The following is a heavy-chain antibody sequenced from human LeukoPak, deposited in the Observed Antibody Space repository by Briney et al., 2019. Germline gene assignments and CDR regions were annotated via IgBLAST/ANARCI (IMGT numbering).Heavy chain of an antibody. V-gene: IGHV1-46*01. Sequence: GASVEVSCKASGYTFTSYYMHWVRQAPGQGLEWMGIINPSGGSTSYTQKFQGRVAMTRDTSTSTVYMELSSLRSEDTAVYYCARDSGMKQQLDYFDYWGQGTLVTVSS. J-gene: IGHJ4*02. D-gene: IGHD6-13*01. CDR2: INPSGGST. CDR3: ARDSGMKQQLDYFDY. CDR1: GYTFTSYY.